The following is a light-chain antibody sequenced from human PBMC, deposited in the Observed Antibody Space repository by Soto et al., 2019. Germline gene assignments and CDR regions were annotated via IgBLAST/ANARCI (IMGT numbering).Light chain of an antibody. CDR1: QNIVSW. Sequence: DSRATRTAATQGSAVGERVTNTCRARQNIVSWLAWYQQQPGKAPKLLIYDASTLERGVPSRFRGSGYGTDFSLTISSLQPDDFATYYCQQYNDDLWTFGQGTKVDI. J-gene: IGKJ1*01. CDR3: QQYNDDLWT. V-gene: IGKV1-5*01. CDR2: DAS.